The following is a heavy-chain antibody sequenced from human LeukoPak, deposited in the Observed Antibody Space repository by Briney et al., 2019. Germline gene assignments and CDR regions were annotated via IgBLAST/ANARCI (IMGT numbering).Heavy chain of an antibody. CDR1: GGSISSYY. CDR3: ARGMVRGAPYYMDV. Sequence: PSETLSLTCTVSGGSISSYYWSWIRQPAGKGLEWIGRIYTSGSTNYNPSLKSRVTISVDTSKNQFSLKLSSVTAADTAVYYCARGMVRGAPYYMDVWGKGTTVTVSS. J-gene: IGHJ6*03. V-gene: IGHV4-4*07. D-gene: IGHD3-10*01. CDR2: IYTSGST.